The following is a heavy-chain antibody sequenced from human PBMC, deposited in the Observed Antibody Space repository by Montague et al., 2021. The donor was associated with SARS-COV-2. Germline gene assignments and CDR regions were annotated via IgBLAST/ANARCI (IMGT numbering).Heavy chain of an antibody. D-gene: IGHD3-3*01. V-gene: IGHV4-61*01. CDR1: GGSISSGSYY. Sequence: SETLSLTCTVSGGSISSGSYYWSWIRQPPGKGLEWIGYIYYSGSTNYNPSLKSRVTISVDTSKNQFSLRLSSVTTADTAVYYCARYYYDFWSGYYSHYYFDYWGQGTLVTVSS. CDR3: ARYYYDFWSGYYSHYYFDY. CDR2: IYYSGST. J-gene: IGHJ4*02.